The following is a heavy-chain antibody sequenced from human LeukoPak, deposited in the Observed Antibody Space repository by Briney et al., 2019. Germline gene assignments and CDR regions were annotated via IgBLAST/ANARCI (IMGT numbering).Heavy chain of an antibody. CDR3: ARHYYDSSGYYPIFDY. D-gene: IGHD3-22*01. V-gene: IGHV4-34*01. Sequence: PSETLSLTCAVYGGSFSGYYWSWIRQPPGKGLEWIGEINHSGSTNYNPSLKSRVTISVDTSKNQFSLKLSSVTAADTAVYYCARHYYDSSGYYPIFDYWGQGTLVTVSS. J-gene: IGHJ4*02. CDR2: INHSGST. CDR1: GGSFSGYY.